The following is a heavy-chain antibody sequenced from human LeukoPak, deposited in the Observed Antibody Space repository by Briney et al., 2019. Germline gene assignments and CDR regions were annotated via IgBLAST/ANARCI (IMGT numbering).Heavy chain of an antibody. CDR1: GGSISTTTYS. CDR2: VYYSGST. V-gene: IGHV4-39*01. D-gene: IGHD6-13*01. CDR3: ARHSGPHSSSWYWFDP. J-gene: IGHJ5*02. Sequence: SETLSLTCTVSGGSISTTTYSWAWIRQPPGKGLEWIGNVYYSGSTNYNPSLKSRVTISVDTSKNQFSLKLSSVTAADTAVYYCARHSGPHSSSWYWFDPWGQGTLVTVSS.